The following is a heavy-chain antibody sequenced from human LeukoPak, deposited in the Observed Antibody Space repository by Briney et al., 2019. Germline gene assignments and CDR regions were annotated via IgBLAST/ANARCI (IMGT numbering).Heavy chain of an antibody. D-gene: IGHD3-22*01. CDR3: AKDSSGYYYGFDY. V-gene: IGHV3-23*01. CDR2: ISGSGGST. CDR1: GFTFSSYW. Sequence: GGSLRLSCAASGFTFSSYWMSWVRQAPGKGLEWVSAISGSGGSTYYADSVKGRFTISRDNSKNTLYLQMNSLRAEDTAVYYCAKDSSGYYYGFDYWGQGTLVTVSS. J-gene: IGHJ4*02.